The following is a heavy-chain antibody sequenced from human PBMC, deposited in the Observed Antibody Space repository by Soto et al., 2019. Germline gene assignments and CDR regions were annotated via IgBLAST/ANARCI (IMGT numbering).Heavy chain of an antibody. V-gene: IGHV4-61*01. Sequence: PSETLSLTCTVSGGSVSSGRYYWSWIRQPPGKGLEWIGYIYYSGLTNYSPSLKSRVAISIDTSKNQFSLKLSSVTAADTAVYYCARDSSSGLVGYFDYWGQGTLVTVSS. J-gene: IGHJ4*02. CDR3: ARDSSSGLVGYFDY. CDR1: GGSVSSGRYY. CDR2: IYYSGLT. D-gene: IGHD5-18*01.